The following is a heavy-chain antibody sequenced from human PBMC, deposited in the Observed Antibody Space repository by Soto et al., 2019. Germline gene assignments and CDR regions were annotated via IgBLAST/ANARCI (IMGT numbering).Heavy chain of an antibody. J-gene: IGHJ6*02. CDR1: GGTFSSYA. Sequence: SVKVSCKASGGTFSSYAISWVRQAPGQGLEWMGGIIPIFGTANYAQKFQGKVTITADESTSTAYMELSSLRSEDTAVYYCARGCGGDCYSKDYSFYVLDVWGLG. D-gene: IGHD2-21*02. CDR2: IIPIFGTA. CDR3: ARGCGGDCYSKDYSFYVLDV. V-gene: IGHV1-69*13.